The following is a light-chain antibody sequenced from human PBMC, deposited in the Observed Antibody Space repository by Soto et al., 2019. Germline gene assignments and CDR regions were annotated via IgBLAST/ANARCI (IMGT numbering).Light chain of an antibody. Sequence: QSVLTQPASVSGSPGQSITISCTGTSSDVGGYNYVSWYQQHPGKAPKLMIYEVSHRPSGISNRFSGSKSANTASLTISGLQAEDEADYYCSSYTSISTLLFGGGTKVTVL. CDR3: SSYTSISTLL. J-gene: IGLJ2*01. CDR1: SSDVGGYNY. CDR2: EVS. V-gene: IGLV2-14*01.